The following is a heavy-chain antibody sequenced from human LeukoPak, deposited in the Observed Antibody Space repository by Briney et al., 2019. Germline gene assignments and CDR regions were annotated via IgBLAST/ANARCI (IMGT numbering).Heavy chain of an antibody. Sequence: GGSLRLSCAASGFTFSSYGMHWVRQAPGKGLEWVAFIRYDGSNKYYADSVKGRFTISRDNSKNTLYLQMNSLRAEDTAVYYCAKVGYYYDRSGCYYWGQGTLVTVSS. V-gene: IGHV3-30*02. CDR1: GFTFSSYG. CDR2: IRYDGSNK. CDR3: AKVGYYYDRSGCYY. J-gene: IGHJ4*02. D-gene: IGHD3-22*01.